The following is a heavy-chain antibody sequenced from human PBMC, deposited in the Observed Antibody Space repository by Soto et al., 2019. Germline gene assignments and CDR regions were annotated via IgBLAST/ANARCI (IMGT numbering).Heavy chain of an antibody. Sequence: GGSLILSCAASGFTVSSNYMSWVRQAPGKGLEWVSVIYSGGSTYYADSVKGRFTISRDNSKNTLYLQMNSLRAEDTAVYYCARGRCSGGSCYSFTFGTQNGVDVWGQGTTVTVSS. J-gene: IGHJ6*02. D-gene: IGHD2-15*01. CDR1: GFTVSSNY. CDR2: IYSGGST. V-gene: IGHV3-53*01. CDR3: ARGRCSGGSCYSFTFGTQNGVDV.